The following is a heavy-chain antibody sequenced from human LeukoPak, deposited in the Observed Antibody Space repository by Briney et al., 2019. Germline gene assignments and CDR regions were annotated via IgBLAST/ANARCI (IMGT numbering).Heavy chain of an antibody. V-gene: IGHV4-34*01. Sequence: SGGSLRLSCAVSGFTFRSYAMSWVRQAPGKGLEWIGEINHSGSTNYNPSLKSRVTISVDTSKNQFSLKLSSVTAADTAVYYCAREEIRSARAFDIWGQGTMVTVSS. CDR1: GFTFRSYA. D-gene: IGHD6-6*01. J-gene: IGHJ3*02. CDR2: INHSGST. CDR3: AREEIRSARAFDI.